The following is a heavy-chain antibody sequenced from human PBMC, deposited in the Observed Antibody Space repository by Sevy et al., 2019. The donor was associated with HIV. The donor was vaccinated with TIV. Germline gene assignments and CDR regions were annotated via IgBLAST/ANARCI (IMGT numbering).Heavy chain of an antibody. CDR2: ISCSSSYI. D-gene: IGHD2-21*02. J-gene: IGHJ4*02. V-gene: IGHV3-21*01. CDR3: ARETRLGGDCYSDY. Sequence: GGSLRLSCAASGFTFSSYSMNWVRQAPGKGLEWVSSISCSSSYIYYADSVKGRFTISRDNAKNSLYLQMNSLRAEDTAVYCCARETRLGGDCYSDYWGQGTLVTVSS. CDR1: GFTFSSYS.